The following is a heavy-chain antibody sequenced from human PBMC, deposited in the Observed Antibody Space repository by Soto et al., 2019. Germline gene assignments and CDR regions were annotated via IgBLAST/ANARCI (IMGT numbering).Heavy chain of an antibody. CDR2: VYWDDEE. Sequence: QITLKESGPTLVKPTQPLTLTCSFSGFSISTNGVGVGWIRQPPGKALEWLAIVYWDDEERYSPSLNSRLTITKDTSRNQVVLTVTNVDPVDTATYFCGHSRRRASCGGGNCYHVDSWGQGILVTVSS. CDR1: GFSISTNGVG. V-gene: IGHV2-5*02. D-gene: IGHD2-15*01. J-gene: IGHJ4*02. CDR3: GHSRRRASCGGGNCYHVDS.